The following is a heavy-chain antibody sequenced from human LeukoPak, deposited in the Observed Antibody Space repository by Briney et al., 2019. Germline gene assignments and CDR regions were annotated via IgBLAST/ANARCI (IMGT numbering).Heavy chain of an antibody. V-gene: IGHV5-51*01. CDR1: GYSFISYW. CDR3: ARQVAVAAWEY. D-gene: IGHD6-19*01. CDR2: IHPSDSET. J-gene: IGHJ4*02. Sequence: GESLKISCKGSGYSFISYWIGWVRLMPGKGLEWMGIIHPSDSETRYSPSFQGQVTISADKSISTAYLQWSSLKASDTAMYYCARQVAVAAWEYWGQGTLVTVSS.